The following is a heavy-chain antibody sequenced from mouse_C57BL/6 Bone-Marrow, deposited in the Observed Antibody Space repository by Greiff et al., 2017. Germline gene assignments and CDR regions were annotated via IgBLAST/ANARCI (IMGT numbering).Heavy chain of an antibody. V-gene: IGHV1-15*01. CDR1: GYTFTDYE. J-gene: IGHJ1*03. CDR3: TRDYYGHNWYFDV. CDR2: IDPETGGT. D-gene: IGHD1-1*01. Sequence: VQLQQSGAELVRPGASVTLSCKASGYTFTDYEMHWVKQTPVHGLEWIGAIDPETGGTAYNQTFKGKAILTADKSSSTAYMELRSLTSEDSAVYYCTRDYYGHNWYFDVWGTGTTVTVSS.